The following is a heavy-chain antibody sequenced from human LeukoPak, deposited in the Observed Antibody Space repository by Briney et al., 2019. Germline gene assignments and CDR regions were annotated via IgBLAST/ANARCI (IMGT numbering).Heavy chain of an antibody. Sequence: SETLSLTCTVSGGSISSYYWSWIRQPPGKGLEWIGYIYYSGSTNYNPSLKSRVTISVDTSKNQFSLKLSSVTAADTAVYYCARVDEGGYFYYGMDVWGQGTTVTVSS. V-gene: IGHV4-59*01. D-gene: IGHD3-16*01. CDR1: GGSISSYY. CDR3: ARVDEGGYFYYGMDV. CDR2: IYYSGST. J-gene: IGHJ6*02.